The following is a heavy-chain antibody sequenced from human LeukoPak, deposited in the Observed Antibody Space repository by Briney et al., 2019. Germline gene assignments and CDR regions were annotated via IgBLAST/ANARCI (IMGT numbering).Heavy chain of an antibody. Sequence: PGGSLRLSCAASGFTVSSNYMSWVRQAPGKGLEWVSVIYSGGRTYYADSVKGRFTISRDNSKNTLYLQMNSLRAEDTAVYYCARGRSGSYGFDIWGQGTMVTVSS. D-gene: IGHD3-10*01. CDR1: GFTVSSNY. V-gene: IGHV3-66*01. CDR3: ARGRSGSYGFDI. J-gene: IGHJ3*02. CDR2: IYSGGRT.